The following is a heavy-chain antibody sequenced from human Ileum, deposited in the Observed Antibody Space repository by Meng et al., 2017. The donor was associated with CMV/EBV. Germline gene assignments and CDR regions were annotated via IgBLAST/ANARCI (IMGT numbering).Heavy chain of an antibody. CDR2: INHSGST. D-gene: IGHD5-18*01. CDR1: GWFFNGYC. V-gene: IGHV4-34*01. CDR3: ASRVDTAMVNTFDY. Sequence: GQLQQLVVELLKPSETLSPTSAVCGWFFNGYCWRWIRQPPGKGLEWIGEINHSGSTNYHPSLKSRVTISVDTSKNQFSLKMTSVTAADTAVYYCASRVDTAMVNTFDYWGQGILVTVSS. J-gene: IGHJ4*02.